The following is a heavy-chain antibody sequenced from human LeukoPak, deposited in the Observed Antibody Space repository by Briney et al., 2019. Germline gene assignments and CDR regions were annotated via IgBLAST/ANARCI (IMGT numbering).Heavy chain of an antibody. J-gene: IGHJ6*04. V-gene: IGHV3-48*03. CDR3: AELGITMIGGV. CDR2: ISSSGSTI. D-gene: IGHD3-10*02. CDR1: KFTFNNYA. Sequence: GGSLRLSCLASKFTFNNYAMTWVRQAPGKGLEWVSYISSSGSTIYYADSVKGRFTISRDNAKNSLYLQMNSLRAEDTAVYYCAELGITMIGGVWGKGTTVTISS.